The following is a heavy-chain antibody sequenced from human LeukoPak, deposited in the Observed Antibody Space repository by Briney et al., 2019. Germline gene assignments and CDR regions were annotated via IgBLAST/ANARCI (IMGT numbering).Heavy chain of an antibody. CDR2: ISYDGSNK. V-gene: IGHV3-30*18. D-gene: IGHD6-19*01. CDR1: GFTFRSYG. CDR3: AKGHSSGWYYFDY. J-gene: IGHJ4*02. Sequence: GGSLRLSCAASGFTFRSYGMHWVRQAPGQGLEWVAVISYDGSNKYYADSVKGRFTISRDNSKNTLYLQMNSLRAEDTAVYYCAKGHSSGWYYFDYWGQGTLVTVSS.